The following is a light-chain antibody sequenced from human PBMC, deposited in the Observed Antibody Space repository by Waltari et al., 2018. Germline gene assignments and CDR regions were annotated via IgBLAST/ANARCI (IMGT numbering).Light chain of an antibody. CDR3: QQSYNAPYT. CDR2: VAS. J-gene: IGKJ2*01. V-gene: IGKV1-39*01. Sequence: DIQMTQSPSSLPASVGDRVTITWRASQSISNYLNWYQHKPGEAPKLLVYVASNLQRGVPSRFSGSGSETDFTLTISSLQLEDFATYYCQQSYNAPYTFGQGTNVEIK. CDR1: QSISNY.